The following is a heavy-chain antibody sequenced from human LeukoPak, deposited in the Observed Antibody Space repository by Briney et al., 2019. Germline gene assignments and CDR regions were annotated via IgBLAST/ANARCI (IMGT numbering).Heavy chain of an antibody. Sequence: SETLSLTCTVSGGSISSYYWRWIRQPPGKGLEWIGYIYYSGSTNYNPSLKSRVTISVDTSKNQFSLKLSSVTAADTAVYYCARGDDRFVLDYWGQGTLVTVSS. CDR3: ARGDDRFVLDY. D-gene: IGHD1-1*01. V-gene: IGHV4-59*01. J-gene: IGHJ4*02. CDR1: GGSISSYY. CDR2: IYYSGST.